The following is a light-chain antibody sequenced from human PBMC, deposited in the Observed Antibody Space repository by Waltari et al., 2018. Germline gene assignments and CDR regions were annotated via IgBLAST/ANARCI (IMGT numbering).Light chain of an antibody. J-gene: IGLJ2*01. CDR2: GVN. CDR1: GSNIGAGYD. Sequence: QSVLTQSPSVSGAPGQRVTISCTGSGSNIGAGYDVHWYQQLPGKAPKLLIYGVNNRPSGVPDRFSGSQSGTSASLAITGLQAEDEADYFCQSYDTSLSVIFGGGTKLTVL. CDR3: QSYDTSLSVI. V-gene: IGLV1-40*01.